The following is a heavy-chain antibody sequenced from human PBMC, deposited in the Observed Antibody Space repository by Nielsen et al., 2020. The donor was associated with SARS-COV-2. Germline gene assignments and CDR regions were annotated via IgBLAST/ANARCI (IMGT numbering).Heavy chain of an antibody. J-gene: IGHJ6*02. D-gene: IGHD3-9*01. CDR2: IYYSGST. Sequence: WIRQPPGKGLEWIGYIYYSGSTYYNPSLKSRVTISVDTSKNQFSLKLSSVTAADTAVYYCSSSRSDILTYYYGMDVWGQGTTVTVSS. CDR3: SSSRSDILTYYYGMDV. V-gene: IGHV4-31*02.